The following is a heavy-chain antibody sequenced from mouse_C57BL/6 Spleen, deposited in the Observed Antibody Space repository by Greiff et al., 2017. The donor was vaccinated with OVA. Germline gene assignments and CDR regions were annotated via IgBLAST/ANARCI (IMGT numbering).Heavy chain of an antibody. CDR2: IDPSDSYT. Sequence: QVQLQQPGAELVKPGASVKLSCKASGYTFTSYWMQWVKQSPGQGLEWIGEIDPSDSYTNYNQKFKGTATLTVDTSSNTAYLQLSSLTSEESAVYYCARSGNGNYNYAMDDWGQGTSVTVSS. CDR1: GYTFTSYW. V-gene: IGHV1-50*01. CDR3: ARSGNGNYNYAMDD. J-gene: IGHJ4*01. D-gene: IGHD2-1*01.